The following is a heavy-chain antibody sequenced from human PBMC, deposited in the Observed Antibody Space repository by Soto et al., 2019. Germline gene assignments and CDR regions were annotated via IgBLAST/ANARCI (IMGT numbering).Heavy chain of an antibody. D-gene: IGHD3-22*01. J-gene: IGHJ3*02. V-gene: IGHV4-59*01. Sequence: SETLSLTCTVSGASISSSYWSWIRQSPGKGLEWIGYVYYSGSTNYNPSLKSRVTISVGTSKNQFSLKLSSVTAADTAVYYCARGYYDTSGQSNTFDIWGQGTMVTVSS. CDR1: GASISSSY. CDR2: VYYSGST. CDR3: ARGYYDTSGQSNTFDI.